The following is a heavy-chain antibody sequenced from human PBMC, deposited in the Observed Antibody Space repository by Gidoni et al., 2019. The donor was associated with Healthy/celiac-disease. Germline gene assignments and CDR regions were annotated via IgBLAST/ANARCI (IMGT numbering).Heavy chain of an antibody. Sequence: QVQLVQSGAEVKKPGASVKVSCKASGYTFTGYYMHWVRQAPGQGLEWMGRINPNSGGTNYAQKVQGMVTMTRDTSNSTAYMELSRLRSDDTAVYYCARLGDHSSGWPFFDYWGQGTLVTVSS. CDR3: ARLGDHSSGWPFFDY. D-gene: IGHD6-19*01. CDR1: GYTFTGYY. J-gene: IGHJ4*02. CDR2: INPNSGGT. V-gene: IGHV1-2*06.